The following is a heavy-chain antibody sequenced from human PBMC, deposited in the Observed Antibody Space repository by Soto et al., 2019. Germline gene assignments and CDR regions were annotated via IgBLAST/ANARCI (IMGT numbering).Heavy chain of an antibody. CDR2: ISSSSSTI. CDR3: ARDKNPPYYYYGMDV. Sequence: EVQLVESGGGLVQPGGSLRLSCAASGFTFSSYSMNWVRQAPGKGLEWVSYISSSSSTIYYADSVKGRFTISRDNAKNSLYLQMNRLRDEDTAVYYCARDKNPPYYYYGMDVWGQGTTVTVSS. J-gene: IGHJ6*02. V-gene: IGHV3-48*02. CDR1: GFTFSSYS.